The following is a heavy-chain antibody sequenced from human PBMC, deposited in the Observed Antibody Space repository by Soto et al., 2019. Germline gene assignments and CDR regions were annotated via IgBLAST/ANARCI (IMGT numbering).Heavy chain of an antibody. V-gene: IGHV3-33*01. CDR1: GFTFYTYV. CDR2: IWYDGGTK. D-gene: IGHD2-8*02. Sequence: PGGSLRLSCAASGFTFYTYVMHWVRQVPGKGLQWVVVIWYDGGTKYYADSVRGRFTVSRDNSKNTLYLQMNSLRDEDTAVYYCARIDCTGNNCNPYYHYGMDVWGQGTTVTVSS. J-gene: IGHJ6*02. CDR3: ARIDCTGNNCNPYYHYGMDV.